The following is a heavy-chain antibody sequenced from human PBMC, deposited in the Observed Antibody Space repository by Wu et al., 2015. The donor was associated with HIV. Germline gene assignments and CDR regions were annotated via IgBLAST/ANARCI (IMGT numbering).Heavy chain of an antibody. V-gene: IGHV1-69*05. Sequence: QVQLVQSGAEVKKPGSSVKVSCKAFGGTFSTYTISWVRQAPGQGLEWMGGIIPIFGTANYAQKFQGRVTITTDESTSTAYMELSSLRSEDTAVYYCARRTSSGWHGGFDYWGQGTLVTVSS. J-gene: IGHJ4*02. CDR2: IIPIFGTA. CDR3: ARRTSSGWHGGFDY. D-gene: IGHD6-19*01. CDR1: GGTFSTYT.